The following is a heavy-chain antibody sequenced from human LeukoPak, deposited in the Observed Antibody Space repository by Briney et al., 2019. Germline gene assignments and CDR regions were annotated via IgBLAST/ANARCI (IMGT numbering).Heavy chain of an antibody. D-gene: IGHD4-17*01. CDR3: AKVSTGYGDYDY. CDR1: GFTFSSYA. V-gene: IGHV3-23*01. Sequence: GGSLRLSCAASGFTFSSYAMSWVRQAPGKGLEWVSAINGSGGSTYYADSVKGRFTISRDNSKNTLYLQMNSLRAEDTAVYYCAKVSTGYGDYDYWGQGTLVTVSS. CDR2: INGSGGST. J-gene: IGHJ4*02.